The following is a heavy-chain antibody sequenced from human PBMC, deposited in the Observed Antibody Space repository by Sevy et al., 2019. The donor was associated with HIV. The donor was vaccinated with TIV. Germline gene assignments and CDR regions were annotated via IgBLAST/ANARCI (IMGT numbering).Heavy chain of an antibody. D-gene: IGHD1-1*01. CDR3: ARLRTIPTSDLYGMDV. CDR1: GYTFTDYY. V-gene: IGHV1-2*02. J-gene: IGHJ6*02. Sequence: ASVMVSCKASGYTFTDYYIHWVRQAPGQGLEWMAWINPNDGVTNYAQRFKGGVTVTRDTSISTAYMELRRLRSDDTAIYYCARLRTIPTSDLYGMDVWGQGTTVTVSS. CDR2: INPNDGVT.